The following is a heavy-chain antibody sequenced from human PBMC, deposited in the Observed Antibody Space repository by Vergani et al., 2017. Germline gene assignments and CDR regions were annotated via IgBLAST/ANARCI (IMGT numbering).Heavy chain of an antibody. J-gene: IGHJ4*02. V-gene: IGHV5-10-1*03. D-gene: IGHD6-13*01. CDR1: GYSFTSYW. CDR2: IVPSDSYT. CDR3: ARFIPGSSYHFDY. Sequence: EVQLVQSGAEVKTPGESLRISCKGSGYSFTSYWISWVRQMPGKGLEWMGRIVPSDSYTNYSPSFQGHVTISADKSISTAYLQWSSLKASDTAMYYCARFIPGSSYHFDYWGQGTLVTVSS.